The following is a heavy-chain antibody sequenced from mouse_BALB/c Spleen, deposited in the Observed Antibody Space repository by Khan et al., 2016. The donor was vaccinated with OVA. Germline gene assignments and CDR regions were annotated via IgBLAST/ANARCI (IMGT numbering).Heavy chain of an antibody. J-gene: IGHJ4*01. CDR1: GFSLSTSGMG. D-gene: IGHD2-2*01. Sequence: QVTLKESGPGILQPSQTLSLTCSFSGFSLSTSGMGVSWIRQPSGKGLEWLAHIYWDDDKRYNPSLKSRLTISKDTSSNQVFLKITSVDTADTATYFCAWGWSRRDYAIDYWGRGTSVTVSS. CDR3: AWGWSRRDYAIDY. V-gene: IGHV8-12*01. CDR2: IYWDDDK.